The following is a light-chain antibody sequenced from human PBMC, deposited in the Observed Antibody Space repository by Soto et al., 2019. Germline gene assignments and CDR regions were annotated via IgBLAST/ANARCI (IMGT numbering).Light chain of an antibody. CDR1: SSNIGAGSD. CDR3: QSYDSSLSGVL. V-gene: IGLV1-40*01. Sequence: QSVLTQPPSVSGAPGQRVTISCTGSSSNIGAGSDVHWYQQVPGTAPKLLVYVKTNRPSGVPDRFSGSQSGTSASLAITGLQAEDEADYYCQSYDSSLSGVLFGGGTKLTVL. CDR2: VKT. J-gene: IGLJ2*01.